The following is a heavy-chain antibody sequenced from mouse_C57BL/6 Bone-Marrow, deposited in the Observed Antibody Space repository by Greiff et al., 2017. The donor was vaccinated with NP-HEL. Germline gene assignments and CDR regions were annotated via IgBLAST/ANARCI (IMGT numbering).Heavy chain of an antibody. CDR2: ISNLAYSI. D-gene: IGHD1-1*01. CDR1: GFTFSDYG. V-gene: IGHV5-15*01. J-gene: IGHJ4*01. Sequence: EVKLMESGGGLVQPGGSLKLSCAASGFTFSDYGMAWVRQAPRKGPEWVAFISNLAYSIYYADTVTGRFTISRENAKNTLYLEMSSLRSEDTAMYYCARRFTTVVEGYAMDYWGQGTLVTVSS. CDR3: ARRFTTVVEGYAMDY.